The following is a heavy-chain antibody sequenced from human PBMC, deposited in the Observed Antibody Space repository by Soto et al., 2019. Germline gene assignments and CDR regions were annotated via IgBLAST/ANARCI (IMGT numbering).Heavy chain of an antibody. D-gene: IGHD1-7*01. Sequence: PGGSLRLSCAASGFTFSSYGMHWVRQAPGKGLEWVAVISYDGSNKYYADSVKGRFTISRDNSKNTLYLQMNSLRAEDTAVYYCAKSVQLELHYWGQGTLVTVSS. CDR2: ISYDGSNK. V-gene: IGHV3-30*18. CDR1: GFTFSSYG. J-gene: IGHJ4*02. CDR3: AKSVQLELHY.